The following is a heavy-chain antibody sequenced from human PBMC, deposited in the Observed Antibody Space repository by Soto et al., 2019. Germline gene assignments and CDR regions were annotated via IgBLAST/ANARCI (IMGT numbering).Heavy chain of an antibody. CDR2: INAGNGNT. V-gene: IGHV1-3*01. J-gene: IGHJ4*02. CDR3: ARARCSSTSCYTTYYFDY. Sequence: ASVKVSCKASGYTFTSYAMHWVRQAPGQRLEWMGWINAGNGNTKYSQKFQGRVTITRDTSASTAYMELSSLRSEDTAVYYCARARCSSTSCYTTYYFDYWGQGTLVTVSS. D-gene: IGHD2-2*02. CDR1: GYTFTSYA.